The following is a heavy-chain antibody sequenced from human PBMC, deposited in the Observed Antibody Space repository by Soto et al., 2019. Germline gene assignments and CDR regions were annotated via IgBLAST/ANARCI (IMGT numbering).Heavy chain of an antibody. CDR2: INPSGGST. CDR1: GYTFTSYY. CDR3: AHDGGGYDNDAFDI. J-gene: IGHJ3*02. Sequence: ASVKVSCKASGYTFTSYYMHWVRQAPGQGLEWMGIINPSGGSTSYSPSLKSRLTITKDTSKNQVVLTMTNMDPLDTATYYCAHDGGGYDNDAFDIWGQGTMVTVSS. D-gene: IGHD5-12*01. V-gene: IGHV1-46*04.